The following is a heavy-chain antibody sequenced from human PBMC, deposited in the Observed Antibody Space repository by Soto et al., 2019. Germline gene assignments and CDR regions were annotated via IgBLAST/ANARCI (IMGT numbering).Heavy chain of an antibody. CDR3: ARDKQDGDSEYYYYGMDV. J-gene: IGHJ6*02. CDR1: GFTFSSYE. Sequence: GGSLRLSCAASGFTFSSYEMNWVRQAPGKGLEWVSYISSSGSTIYYADSVKGRFTISRDNAKNSLYLQMNSLRAEDTAVYYCARDKQDGDSEYYYYGMDVWGQGTTVTASS. D-gene: IGHD2-21*01. CDR2: ISSSGSTI. V-gene: IGHV3-48*03.